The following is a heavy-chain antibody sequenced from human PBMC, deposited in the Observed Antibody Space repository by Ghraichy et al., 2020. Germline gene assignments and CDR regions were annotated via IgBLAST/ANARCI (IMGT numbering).Heavy chain of an antibody. V-gene: IGHV3-48*02. CDR2: ISSSSSTI. CDR3: ARDPTRAPFRDAFDI. J-gene: IGHJ3*02. Sequence: ETLSLTCAASGFTFSSYSMNWVRQAPGKGLEWVSYISSSSSTIYYADSVKGRFTISRDNAKNSLYLQMNSLRDEDTAVYYCARDPTRAPFRDAFDIWGQGTMVTVSS. D-gene: IGHD3-16*01. CDR1: GFTFSSYS.